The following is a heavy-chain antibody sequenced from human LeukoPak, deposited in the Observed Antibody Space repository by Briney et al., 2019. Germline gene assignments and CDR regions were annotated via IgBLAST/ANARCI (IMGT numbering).Heavy chain of an antibody. D-gene: IGHD5-18*01. CDR3: AKDMSGYSYGPFDY. Sequence: GGSLRLSCAASGFTFDDYAMHWVRQAPGKGLEWVSGISRNSGSIGYADSVKGRFTISRDNAKNSLYLQMNSLRAEDTALYYCAKDMSGYSYGPFDYWGQGTLVTVSS. CDR1: GFTFDDYA. CDR2: ISRNSGSI. J-gene: IGHJ4*02. V-gene: IGHV3-9*01.